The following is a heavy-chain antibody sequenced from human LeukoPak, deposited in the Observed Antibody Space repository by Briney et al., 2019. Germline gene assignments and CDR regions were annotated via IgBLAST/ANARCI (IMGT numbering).Heavy chain of an antibody. Sequence: SVKVSCKASGGTFSSYAISWVRQVPGQGLEWMGGIIPIFGTANYAQKFQGRVTITADESTSTAYMELSSLRSEDTAVYYCARDRRGYCSGGSCQPYNWFDPWGQGTLVTVSS. V-gene: IGHV1-69*01. CDR3: ARDRRGYCSGGSCQPYNWFDP. CDR1: GGTFSSYA. D-gene: IGHD2-15*01. J-gene: IGHJ5*02. CDR2: IIPIFGTA.